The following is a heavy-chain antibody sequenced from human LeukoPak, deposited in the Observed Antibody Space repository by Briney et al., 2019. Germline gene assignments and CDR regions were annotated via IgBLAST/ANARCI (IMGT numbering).Heavy chain of an antibody. V-gene: IGHV3-53*01. CDR3: ARSWGFGELNL. Sequence: GGSLRLSCAASGFTVSSNYMTWVRQAPGKGLEWVSVISGGGITNYADSVKGRFTFSRDNSKNTLYLQMNGLRAEDTAVYYCARSWGFGELNLWGQGTLVTVSS. CDR2: ISGGGIT. J-gene: IGHJ5*02. D-gene: IGHD3-10*01. CDR1: GFTVSSNY.